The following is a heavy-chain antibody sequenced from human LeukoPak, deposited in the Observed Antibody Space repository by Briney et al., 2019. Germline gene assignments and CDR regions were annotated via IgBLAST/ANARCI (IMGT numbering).Heavy chain of an antibody. J-gene: IGHJ6*02. CDR1: GGSFSGYY. D-gene: IGHD2-2*01. V-gene: IGHV4-34*01. CDR3: ARFRVVVPAALVGYYYYGMDV. CDR2: INHSGST. Sequence: SETLSLTCAVYGGSFSGYYWSWIRQPPGKGLEWIGEINHSGSTNYNPSLKSRVTISVDTSKNQFSLKLSYVTAADTAVYYCARFRVVVPAALVGYYYYGMDVWGQGTTVTVSS.